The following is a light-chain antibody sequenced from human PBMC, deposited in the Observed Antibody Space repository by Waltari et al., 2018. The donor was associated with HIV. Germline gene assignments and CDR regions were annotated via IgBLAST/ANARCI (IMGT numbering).Light chain of an antibody. CDR1: SSNIGDNT. CDR3: ATWDDSLNGNVV. CDR2: TNS. J-gene: IGLJ2*01. Sequence: QSVLTQPPPASGTPGQRVTISCSGSSSNIGDNTVNWYQQLPGTAPKLLIYTNSPRPAGVPDRFAGSKPAVSASRAISWLQSEDEAEYYCATWDDSLNGNVVFGGGTKLTVL. V-gene: IGLV1-44*01.